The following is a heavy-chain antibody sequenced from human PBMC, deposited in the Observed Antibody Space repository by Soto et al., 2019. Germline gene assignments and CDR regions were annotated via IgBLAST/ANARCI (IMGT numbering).Heavy chain of an antibody. Sequence: QFQLVQSGAEVKKPGASVRVSCKASGYNFTRFGITWVRQAPGQGLEWMGWMGAPSGHTRSAPKFQGRLTMTTDASMTTAYIDLRSLRSDDTALYYCGREGQRLDQEDYYQFNGMDVWGQGTTVIVS. V-gene: IGHV1-18*01. J-gene: IGHJ6*02. CDR2: MGAPSGHT. D-gene: IGHD1-1*01. CDR3: GREGQRLDQEDYYQFNGMDV. CDR1: GYNFTRFG.